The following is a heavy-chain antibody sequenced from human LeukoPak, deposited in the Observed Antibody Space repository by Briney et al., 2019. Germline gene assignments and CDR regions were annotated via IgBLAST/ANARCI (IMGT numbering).Heavy chain of an antibody. V-gene: IGHV1-18*04. CDR1: GYTFTSYG. J-gene: IGHJ6*04. D-gene: IGHD6-19*01. Sequence: ASVKVSCKASGYTFTSYGISWVRQAPGQGLEWMGWISAYNGNTNYAQKLQGRVTMTTDTSTSTAYMELRSLRSDDTAVYYCGRIFPPRAGYSSGWPYYYYGMDVWGKGTTVTVSS. CDR3: GRIFPPRAGYSSGWPYYYYGMDV. CDR2: ISAYNGNT.